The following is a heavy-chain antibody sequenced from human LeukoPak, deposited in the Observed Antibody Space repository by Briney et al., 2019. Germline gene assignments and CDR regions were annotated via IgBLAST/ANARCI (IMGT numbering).Heavy chain of an antibody. CDR3: ARDKSRGAWVDY. CDR2: INPNSGGT. Sequence: ASVKVSCKASGYTFTGYYMHWVRQAPGQGLEWMGWINPNSGGTNYAQKFQGRVTMTRDTSISTAYMELSRLRSDDTAVYYCARDKSRGAWVDYWGQGTLVTVSS. CDR1: GYTFTGYY. D-gene: IGHD1-26*01. V-gene: IGHV1-2*02. J-gene: IGHJ4*02.